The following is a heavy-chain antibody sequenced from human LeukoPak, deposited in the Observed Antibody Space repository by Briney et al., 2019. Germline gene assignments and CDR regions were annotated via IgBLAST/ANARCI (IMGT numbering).Heavy chain of an antibody. V-gene: IGHV4-61*02. Sequence: PSQTLSLTCTVSGGSISSGSYYWSWIRQPAGKGLEWIGRIYTSGSTNYKPSLNSRGTISVDTSKNQFSLKLSSVTAADTAVYYCARGLVVVVPAAHRGYYYYMDVWGKGTTVTVSS. CDR1: GGSISSGSYY. D-gene: IGHD2-2*01. J-gene: IGHJ6*03. CDR3: ARGLVVVVPAAHRGYYYYMDV. CDR2: IYTSGST.